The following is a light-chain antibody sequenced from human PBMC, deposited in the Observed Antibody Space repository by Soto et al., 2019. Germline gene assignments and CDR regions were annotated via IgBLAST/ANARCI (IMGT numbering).Light chain of an antibody. Sequence: EIVMTQSPATLSVSPGERATLSCRASQSVSSNLAWYQQKPGQAPRLLIYGASTRATGIPARFSGSGSGTEFTLTISSLQSEDFAVYYCQQYRRGYTFVQGTKLEIK. J-gene: IGKJ2*01. CDR3: QQYRRGYT. CDR1: QSVSSN. CDR2: GAS. V-gene: IGKV3-15*01.